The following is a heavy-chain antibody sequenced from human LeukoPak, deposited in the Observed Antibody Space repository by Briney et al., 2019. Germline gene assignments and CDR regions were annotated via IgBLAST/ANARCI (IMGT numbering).Heavy chain of an antibody. CDR2: VRGSGSDT. CDR3: AKTSRGNSGYDSPFDY. J-gene: IGHJ4*02. Sequence: AGRSLRLSCAASGFTFSTYAMSWVRQAPGKGLEWVSAVRGSGSDTYYANSVKGRFTISRDNSKNTLYLQMNSLRAEDTAIYYCAKTSRGNSGYDSPFDYWGQGTLVTVSS. V-gene: IGHV3-23*01. D-gene: IGHD5-12*01. CDR1: GFTFSTYA.